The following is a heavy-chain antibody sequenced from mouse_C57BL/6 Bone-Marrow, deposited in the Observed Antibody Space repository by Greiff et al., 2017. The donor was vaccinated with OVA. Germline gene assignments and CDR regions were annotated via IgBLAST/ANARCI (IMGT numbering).Heavy chain of an antibody. V-gene: IGHV1-64*01. CDR3: ARRGHGPWFAY. J-gene: IGHJ3*01. Sequence: VQLQQPGAELVKPGASVKLSCKASGYTFTSYWMHWVKQRPGQGLEWIGMIHPNSGSTNYNEKFKSKATLTVDKSSSTAYMQLSSLTSEDSAVYYCARRGHGPWFAYWGQGTLVTVSA. CDR2: IHPNSGST. CDR1: GYTFTSYW.